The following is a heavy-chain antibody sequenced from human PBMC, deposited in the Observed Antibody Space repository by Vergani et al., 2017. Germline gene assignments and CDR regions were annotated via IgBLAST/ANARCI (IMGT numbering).Heavy chain of an antibody. CDR2: ISGSGGST. D-gene: IGHD3-22*01. CDR3: AKDXSVEYYYDSSGYNGAFDI. V-gene: IGHV3-23*01. CDR1: GFTFSSYA. Sequence: EVQLLESGGGLVQPGGSLRLSCAASGFTFSSYAMSWVRQAPGKGLEWVSAISGSGGSTYYADSVKGRFTISRDNSKNTLYLQMNSLRAEDTAVYYCAKDXSVEYYYDSSGYNGAFDIWGQGTMVTVSS. J-gene: IGHJ3*02.